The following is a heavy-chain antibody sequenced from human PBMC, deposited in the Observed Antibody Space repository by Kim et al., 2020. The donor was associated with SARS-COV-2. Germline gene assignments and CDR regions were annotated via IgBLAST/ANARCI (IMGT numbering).Heavy chain of an antibody. J-gene: IGHJ4*02. CDR3: ARATWIQLPYFDY. D-gene: IGHD5-18*01. V-gene: IGHV1-3*01. Sequence: YSPKFQGRVTITRDTSASTAYMELSSLRSEDTAVYYCARATWIQLPYFDYWGQGTLVTVSS.